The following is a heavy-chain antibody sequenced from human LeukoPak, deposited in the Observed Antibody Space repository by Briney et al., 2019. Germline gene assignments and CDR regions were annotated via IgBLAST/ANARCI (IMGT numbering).Heavy chain of an antibody. CDR3: ARGSYYFDSSGYQDY. Sequence: GGSLRLSCAAPGFTVSSNYMTWVRQAAGKGLEWVSVIYSGGITYYADSVKGRFTISIDNSRNTLYLQMNSLRAEDTAVYYCARGSYYFDSSGYQDYWGQGTLVTVSS. J-gene: IGHJ4*02. V-gene: IGHV3-53*01. CDR2: IYSGGIT. D-gene: IGHD3-22*01. CDR1: GFTVSSNY.